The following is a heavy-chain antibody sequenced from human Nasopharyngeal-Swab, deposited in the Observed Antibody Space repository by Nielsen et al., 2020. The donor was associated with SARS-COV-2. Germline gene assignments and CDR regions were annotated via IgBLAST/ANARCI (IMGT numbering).Heavy chain of an antibody. V-gene: IGHV3-21*04. CDR3: AKDQRSSSYYWYFDL. Sequence: WIRQPPGKGLEWVSSISSSSTYIYYADSLKGRFTISRDNAKNSLYLQMNSLRAEDTAVYYCAKDQRSSSYYWYFDLWGRGTLVTVSS. D-gene: IGHD6-13*01. CDR2: ISSSSTYI. J-gene: IGHJ2*01.